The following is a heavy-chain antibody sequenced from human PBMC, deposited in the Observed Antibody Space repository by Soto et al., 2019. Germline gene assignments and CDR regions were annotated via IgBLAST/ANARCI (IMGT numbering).Heavy chain of an antibody. D-gene: IGHD6-19*01. Sequence: AGSLRLSCAASGFTFSSDGMHWVRQAPGKGLEWVAVISYDGSDKYYADSVKGRFTISRDNSKNTLYLQMNSLRAEDTAVYYCAKDSSGSKYYYYYGMDVWGQGTMVTVSS. J-gene: IGHJ6*02. CDR2: ISYDGSDK. CDR1: GFTFSSDG. V-gene: IGHV3-30*18. CDR3: AKDSSGSKYYYYYGMDV.